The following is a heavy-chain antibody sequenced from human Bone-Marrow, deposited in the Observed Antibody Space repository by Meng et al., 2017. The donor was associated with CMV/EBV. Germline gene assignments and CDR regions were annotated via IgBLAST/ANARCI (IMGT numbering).Heavy chain of an antibody. CDR3: ARGSPTPDGGAFDI. J-gene: IGHJ3*02. D-gene: IGHD3-16*01. V-gene: IGHV3-13*01. CDR1: GFTFSSYD. Sequence: GESLKISCAASGFTFSSYDMHWVRQATGKGLEWVSAIGTAGDTYYPGSVKGRFTISRENAKNFLYLQMNSLRAGDTAVYYCARGSPTPDGGAFDIWGQGTMVTVSS. CDR2: IGTAGDT.